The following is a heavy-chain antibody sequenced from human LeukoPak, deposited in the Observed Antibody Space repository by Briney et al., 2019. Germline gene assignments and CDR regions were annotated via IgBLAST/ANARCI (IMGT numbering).Heavy chain of an antibody. Sequence: ASVKVSCKASGYTFTGYYMHWVRQAPGQGLEWMGWINPNSGGTNYAQKFQGRVTMTRDTSISTAYMELSRLRSDDTAEYYCARERYYTSGSVHNRIDYWGQGTLVTVSS. CDR1: GYTFTGYY. D-gene: IGHD3-10*01. J-gene: IGHJ4*02. CDR2: INPNSGGT. CDR3: ARERYYTSGSVHNRIDY. V-gene: IGHV1-2*02.